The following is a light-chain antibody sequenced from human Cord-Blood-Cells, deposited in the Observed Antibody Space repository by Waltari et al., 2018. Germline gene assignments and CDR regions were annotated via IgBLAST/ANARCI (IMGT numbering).Light chain of an antibody. CDR3: CSYAGSRV. CDR1: CSDVGRENV. J-gene: IGLJ3*02. Sequence: QSALTQPASVSGSPGQSITISCTGTCSDVGRENVVSWYQQHPGKAPKLVIYEGSKRPSGVSNRFSGSKSGNTASLTISGLQAEDEADYYCCSYAGSRVFGGGTKLTVL. CDR2: EGS. V-gene: IGLV2-23*01.